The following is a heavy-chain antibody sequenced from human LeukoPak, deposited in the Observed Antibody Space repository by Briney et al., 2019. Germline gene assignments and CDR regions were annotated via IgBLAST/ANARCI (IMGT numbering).Heavy chain of an antibody. V-gene: IGHV4-59*01. J-gene: IGHJ6*02. CDR2: IYYSGST. D-gene: IGHD2-2*01. CDR1: GGSIISYY. CDR3: ARVGGYCSSTSCPGYYGMDV. Sequence: SETLSLTCTVSGGSIISYYWSWIRQPPGKGLEWIGYIYYSGSTNYNPSLKSRVTISVDTSKNQFSLKLSSVTAADTAVYYCARVGGYCSSTSCPGYYGMDVWGQGTTVTVSS.